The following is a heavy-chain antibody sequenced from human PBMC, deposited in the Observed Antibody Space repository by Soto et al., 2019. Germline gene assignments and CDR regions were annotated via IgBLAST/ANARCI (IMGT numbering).Heavy chain of an antibody. Sequence: SETLSLTCTVSGGSISSYYWSWIRQPPGKGLEWIGYIYYSGSTNYNPTLKSRVTISVDTSKNQFSLKLSSVTAADTAVYYCARSSFVLRFLERTTDYFDYWGQGTLVTVSS. D-gene: IGHD3-3*01. V-gene: IGHV4-59*01. CDR3: ARSSFVLRFLERTTDYFDY. J-gene: IGHJ4*02. CDR2: IYYSGST. CDR1: GGSISSYY.